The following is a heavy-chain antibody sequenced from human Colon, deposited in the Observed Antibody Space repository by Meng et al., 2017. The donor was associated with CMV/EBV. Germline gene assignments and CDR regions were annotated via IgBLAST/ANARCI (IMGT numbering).Heavy chain of an antibody. CDR1: GFTFSAYG. D-gene: IGHD6-19*01. V-gene: IGHV3-30*02. CDR2: IQYDGSNK. CDR3: AKEGSSGHTFEY. Sequence: QVQLVESXXGVVQSGGSRRVSCAASGFTFSAYGMHWVRQAPGKGLEWVAFIQYDGSNKYYADSVKGRFTISRDNSKNTLALEMNGLRGEDTAVYYCAKEGSSGHTFEYWGQGTLVTVSS. J-gene: IGHJ4*02.